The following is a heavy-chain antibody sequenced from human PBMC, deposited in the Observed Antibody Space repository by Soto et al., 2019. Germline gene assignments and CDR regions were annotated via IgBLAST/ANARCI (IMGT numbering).Heavy chain of an antibody. CDR3: ARDYWSGDRYYYGMDV. V-gene: IGHV1-2*02. CDR2: INPNSGGP. Sequence: ASVKVSCKASGYTFTGYYIHWVRQAPGQRLEWMGYINPNSGGPNYAQKFQGRVTMTRDTSISTAYMELSRLRSDDTAVYFCARDYWSGDRYYYGMDVWGQGTTVTVSS. J-gene: IGHJ6*02. CDR1: GYTFTGYY. D-gene: IGHD3-3*01.